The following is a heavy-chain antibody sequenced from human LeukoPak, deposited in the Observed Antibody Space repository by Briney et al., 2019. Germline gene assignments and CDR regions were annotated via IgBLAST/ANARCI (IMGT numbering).Heavy chain of an antibody. D-gene: IGHD3-10*01. CDR2: INHSGST. CDR1: GGSFSGYY. Sequence: KSSETLSLTCAVYGGSFSGYYWSWIRQPPGKGLEWIGEINHSGSTNYNPSLKSRVTISVDTSKNQFSLKLSSVTAADTAVYYCAGYGSGNDYWGQGTLVTVSS. J-gene: IGHJ4*02. V-gene: IGHV4-34*01. CDR3: AGYGSGNDY.